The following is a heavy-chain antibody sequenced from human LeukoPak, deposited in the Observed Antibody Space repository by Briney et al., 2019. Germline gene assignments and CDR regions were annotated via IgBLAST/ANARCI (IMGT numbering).Heavy chain of an antibody. J-gene: IGHJ5*02. Sequence: SGPTLVKPTQTLTLTCTFSGFSLTTSGVGGGWIRQPPGKALEWLALIIWDDDKRYTPSLKSRLTITKDPSKNQVVLTMTNMDPVDTATYYCARSRSGSYIGGSWGQGILVTVSS. CDR1: GFSLTTSGVG. V-gene: IGHV2-5*02. CDR2: IIWDDDK. CDR3: ARSRSGSYIGGS. D-gene: IGHD6-19*01.